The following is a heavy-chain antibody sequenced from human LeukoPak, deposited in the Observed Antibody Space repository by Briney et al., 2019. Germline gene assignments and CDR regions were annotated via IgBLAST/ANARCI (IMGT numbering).Heavy chain of an antibody. CDR2: IGTSGSTT. J-gene: IGHJ4*02. CDR3: ARRGRLSYFSDY. V-gene: IGHV3-48*03. D-gene: IGHD1-1*01. Sequence: GGSLRLSCAASGFTFSDYEMNWVRQAPGKGLDWVSYIGTSGSTTYYADSVKGRFTISRDNAKNSLSLHMSGLRAEDTAVYYCARRGRLSYFSDYWGQGTLVTVSS. CDR1: GFTFSDYE.